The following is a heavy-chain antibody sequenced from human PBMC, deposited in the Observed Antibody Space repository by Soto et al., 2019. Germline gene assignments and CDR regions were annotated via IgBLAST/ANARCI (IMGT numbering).Heavy chain of an antibody. J-gene: IGHJ6*02. Sequence: EVQLVESGGGLVQPGGSLRLSCAASGFTISDHYMDWVRQSPGKGLEWVGRTRNKANSYTTEYAASVKGRFTVSRDESKSSLVLQMNSLKTEDTAVYYCVRVARYMDVWGQGTTVTVSS. V-gene: IGHV3-72*01. CDR1: GFTISDHY. CDR3: VRVARYMDV. CDR2: TRNKANSYTT. D-gene: IGHD5-12*01.